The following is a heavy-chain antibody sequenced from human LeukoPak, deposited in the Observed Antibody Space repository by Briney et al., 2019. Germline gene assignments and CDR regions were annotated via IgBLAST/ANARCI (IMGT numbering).Heavy chain of an antibody. Sequence: GGSLRLSCAASGFTFSSYGMHWVRQAPGKGLEWVSSISSSSSYIYYADSVKGRFTISRDNAKNSLYLQMNSLRAEDTAVYYCARDLLRWQGFGYWGQGTLVTVSS. J-gene: IGHJ4*02. CDR1: GFTFSSYG. D-gene: IGHD4-23*01. CDR3: ARDLLRWQGFGY. CDR2: ISSSSSYI. V-gene: IGHV3-21*01.